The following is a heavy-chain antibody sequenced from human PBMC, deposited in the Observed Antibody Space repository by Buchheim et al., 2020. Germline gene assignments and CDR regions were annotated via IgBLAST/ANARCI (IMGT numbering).Heavy chain of an antibody. Sequence: QVQLVQSGAEVKKPGSSVKVSCKASGGTFSSYAISWVRQAPGQGLEWMGGIIPIFGTANYAKKFQGRVTITADKSTSTAYMELSSLRSEDTAVYYCARTMQRTMIVVVITGWFDPWGQGTL. D-gene: IGHD3-22*01. CDR1: GGTFSSYA. V-gene: IGHV1-69*06. CDR2: IIPIFGTA. CDR3: ARTMQRTMIVVVITGWFDP. J-gene: IGHJ5*02.